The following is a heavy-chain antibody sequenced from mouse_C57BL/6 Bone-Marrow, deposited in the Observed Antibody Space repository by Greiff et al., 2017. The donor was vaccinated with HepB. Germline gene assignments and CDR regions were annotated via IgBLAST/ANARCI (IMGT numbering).Heavy chain of an antibody. CDR3: AKYGNYAFDY. J-gene: IGHJ2*01. CDR1: GFTFSDYG. D-gene: IGHD2-10*02. Sequence: EVQLVESGGGLVKPGGSLKLSCAASGFTFSDYGMHWVRQAPEKGLEWVAYISSGSSIIYYADTVKGRFTISRDNAKNTLFLQMTSLRSEDTAMYYCAKYGNYAFDYWGQGTTLTVSS. V-gene: IGHV5-17*01. CDR2: ISSGSSII.